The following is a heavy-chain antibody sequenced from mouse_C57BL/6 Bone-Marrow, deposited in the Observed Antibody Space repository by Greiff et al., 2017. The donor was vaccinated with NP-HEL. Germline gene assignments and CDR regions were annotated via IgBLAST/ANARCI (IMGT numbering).Heavy chain of an antibody. D-gene: IGHD1-1*01. Sequence: EVKLQQSGAELVRPGASVKLSCTASGFNIKDDYMHWVKQRPEQGLEWIGWIDPEKGDTEYASKFQGKATITADTSSNTAYLQLSSLTSEDTAVYYCTHYYGSSNWYFDVWGTGTTVTVSS. CDR1: GFNIKDDY. J-gene: IGHJ1*03. CDR2: IDPEKGDT. V-gene: IGHV14-4*01. CDR3: THYYGSSNWYFDV.